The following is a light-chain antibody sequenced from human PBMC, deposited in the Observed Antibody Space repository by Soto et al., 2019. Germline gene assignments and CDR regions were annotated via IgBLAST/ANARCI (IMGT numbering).Light chain of an antibody. CDR2: AAS. CDR3: QHYNTYPWT. Sequence: DIQMTQYPSSLSASVGDRVTITCRASQSISRFLNWYQQKPGKAPKLLIYAASSLQSGVPSRFSGSGSGTDFTLTISSLQPEDFATYYCQHYNTYPWTFGQGTKVDIK. V-gene: IGKV1-39*01. J-gene: IGKJ1*01. CDR1: QSISRF.